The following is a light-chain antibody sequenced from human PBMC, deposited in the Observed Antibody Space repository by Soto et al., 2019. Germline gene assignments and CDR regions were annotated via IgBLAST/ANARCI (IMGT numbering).Light chain of an antibody. J-gene: IGKJ2*01. V-gene: IGKV2-30*01. CDR1: QSLAYIDGNTY. Sequence: EVVMTQSPLSLPVTLGQPASISCRSSQSLAYIDGNTYLTWFHQRPGQSPRRLIYNVSNRDSGVADRCSGSGSGTDFTLKISRVEAEDVGISYCMQSTHGPPYTFGQGTKLEIK. CDR3: MQSTHGPPYT. CDR2: NVS.